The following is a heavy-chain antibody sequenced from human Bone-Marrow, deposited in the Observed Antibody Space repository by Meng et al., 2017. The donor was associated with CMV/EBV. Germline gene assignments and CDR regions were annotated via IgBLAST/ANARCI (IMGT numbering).Heavy chain of an antibody. Sequence: GEYLKISCAASGFAFSTFSMNWVRQAPGKGLEWVSSITHDSNYLYYASSVKGRFTISRDNARNSVFLQVSGLRAEDTAVYYCARVMSGGHFSRIDSWGQGTLVTVSS. CDR1: GFAFSTFS. V-gene: IGHV3-21*04. CDR3: ARVMSGGHFSRIDS. J-gene: IGHJ4*02. D-gene: IGHD1-26*01. CDR2: ITHDSNYL.